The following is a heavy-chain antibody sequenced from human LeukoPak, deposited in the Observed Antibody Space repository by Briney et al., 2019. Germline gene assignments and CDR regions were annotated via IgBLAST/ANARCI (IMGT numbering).Heavy chain of an antibody. Sequence: GGSLRLSCAASGFTFDDYAMHWVRQAPGKGLEWVSLISWDGGSTYYADSVKGRFTISRDNSKNSLYLQMNSLRAEDTALYYCAKDKAPSEAELLRYFDWLLSTYYYYYMDVWGKGTTVTVSS. CDR3: AKDKAPSEAELLRYFDWLLSTYYYYYMDV. D-gene: IGHD3-9*01. CDR2: ISWDGGST. CDR1: GFTFDDYA. J-gene: IGHJ6*03. V-gene: IGHV3-43D*03.